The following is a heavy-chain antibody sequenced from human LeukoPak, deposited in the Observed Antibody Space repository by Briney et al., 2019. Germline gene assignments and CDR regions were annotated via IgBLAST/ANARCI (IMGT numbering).Heavy chain of an antibody. CDR2: IYYSGST. CDR1: GGSISSSSYY. D-gene: IGHD3-3*02. CDR3: ARAPISNFVWFDP. J-gene: IGHJ5*02. Sequence: PSETLSFTCTVSGGSISSSSYYWGWIRQPPGKGLEWIGSIYYSGSTYYNPSLKSRVTISVDTSKNQFSLKLSSVTAADTAVYYCARAPISNFVWFDPWGQGTLVAVSS. V-gene: IGHV4-39*07.